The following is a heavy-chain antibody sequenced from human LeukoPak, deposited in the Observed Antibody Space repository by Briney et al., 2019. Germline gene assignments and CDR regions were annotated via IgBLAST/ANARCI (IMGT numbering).Heavy chain of an antibody. D-gene: IGHD3-22*01. CDR3: ARQYHYDSSGYYPFDY. J-gene: IGHJ4*02. CDR2: IYYSGST. V-gene: IGHV4-39*01. Sequence: KPSETLSLTCTVSGGSISSSSYYWGWIRQPPGKGLEWIGSIYYSGSTYYNPSLKSRVTISVDTPKNQFSLKLSSVTAADTAVYYCARQYHYDSSGYYPFDYWGQGTLVTVSS. CDR1: GGSISSSSYY.